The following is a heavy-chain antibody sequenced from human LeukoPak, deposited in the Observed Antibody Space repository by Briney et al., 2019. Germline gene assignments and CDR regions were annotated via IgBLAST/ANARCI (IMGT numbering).Heavy chain of an antibody. J-gene: IGHJ5*02. D-gene: IGHD2-15*01. Sequence: GASVKVSCKASGYTFTSYGISWVRQAPGQGLEWMGWITDYNRNTYYAQKFRGRVTMTIDTSTSTAYMELRSLRSDDTAVYYCARDTRYSSAWYDNWGQGTLVTVSS. V-gene: IGHV1-18*01. CDR3: ARDTRYSSAWYDN. CDR1: GYTFTSYG. CDR2: ITDYNRNT.